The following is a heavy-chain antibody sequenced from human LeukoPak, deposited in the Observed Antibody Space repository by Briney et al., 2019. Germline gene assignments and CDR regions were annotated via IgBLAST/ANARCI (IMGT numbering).Heavy chain of an antibody. V-gene: IGHV3-30*04. J-gene: IGHJ4*02. CDR1: GFTFSNYA. Sequence: GGSLRLSCAAFGFTFSNYAMHWVRQAPGKGPEWVAFISNDGSQRFDADSVKGRFTISRDNSKNTLYLQVNSLRLDDTAVYYCARGLWFGELLYSRGGIDFWGQGTLVTVSS. CDR2: ISNDGSQR. D-gene: IGHD3-10*01. CDR3: ARGLWFGELLYSRGGIDF.